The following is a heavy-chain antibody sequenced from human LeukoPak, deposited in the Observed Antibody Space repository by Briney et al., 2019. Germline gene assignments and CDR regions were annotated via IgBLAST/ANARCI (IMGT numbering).Heavy chain of an antibody. D-gene: IGHD2-15*01. CDR1: GYSFTSYW. CDR2: IYTGASDT. CDR3: ARLLRDYFDY. Sequence: GESLQISCKGSGYSFTSYWIGWVRQMPGKGLEWMGIIYTGASDTRYSPSFQGQVTISADKSISTAYLQWSSLKASDTAMYYCARLLRDYFDYWGQGTLVTVCS. J-gene: IGHJ4*02. V-gene: IGHV5-51*01.